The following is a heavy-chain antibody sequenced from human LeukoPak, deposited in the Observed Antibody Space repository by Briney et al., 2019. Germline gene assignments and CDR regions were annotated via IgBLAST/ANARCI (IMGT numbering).Heavy chain of an antibody. J-gene: IGHJ5*02. V-gene: IGHV4-39*01. D-gene: IGHD3-22*01. CDR2: IFYSGIT. CDR1: GDSISSSSYF. CDR3: ARRGDYYDTSDYYSGGWFDP. Sequence: SETPSLTCTVSGDSISSSSYFWGWIRQPPGTGLEWIGSIFYSGITYYNPSLKSRVTISVDTSKNQFSLKLSSVTAADTAVYYCARRGDYYDTSDYYSGGWFDPWGQGTLVTVSS.